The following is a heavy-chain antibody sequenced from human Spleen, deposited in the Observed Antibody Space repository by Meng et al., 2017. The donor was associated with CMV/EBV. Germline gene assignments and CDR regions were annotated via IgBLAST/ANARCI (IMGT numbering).Heavy chain of an antibody. Sequence: GESLKISCAASGFTFSRYEMNWVRQAPGKGLEWVSYISSSGSTIYYADSVKGRFTISRDNAKNSLYLQMNSLRAEDTAVYYRARDPRASIAASHYGMGVWGQGTTVTVSS. CDR3: ARDPRASIAASHYGMGV. CDR2: ISSSGSTI. J-gene: IGHJ6*02. V-gene: IGHV3-48*03. D-gene: IGHD6-6*01. CDR1: GFTFSRYE.